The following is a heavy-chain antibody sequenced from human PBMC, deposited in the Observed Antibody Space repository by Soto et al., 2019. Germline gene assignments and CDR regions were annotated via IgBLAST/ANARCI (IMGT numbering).Heavy chain of an antibody. CDR1: NKLTQNRDY. CDR2: VFHSGTT. D-gene: IGHD4-17*01. Sequence: LSLSTTVANKLTQNRDYWGWLQKQPGKGLEWIGGVFHSGTTYYNPSLKSRVTISLDTSKNQFSLRLSSVTATDTAVYYCAREAEDYGRRPVYLDSWGQGTQVT. V-gene: IGHV4-38-2*02. CDR3: AREAEDYGRRPVYLDS. J-gene: IGHJ4*02.